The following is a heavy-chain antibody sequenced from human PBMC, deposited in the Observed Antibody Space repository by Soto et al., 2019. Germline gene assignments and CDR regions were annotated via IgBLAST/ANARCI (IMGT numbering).Heavy chain of an antibody. CDR2: IYYSGST. J-gene: IGHJ6*02. D-gene: IGHD2-21*02. V-gene: IGHV4-31*03. CDR1: GGSISSGGYY. Sequence: LSLTCTFSGGSISSGGYYCSWIRQHPGKGLEWIGHIYYSGSTYYNPSLKSRVTISVDTSKNQFSLKLSSVTAADTAVYYCARVNRLYYYYGMDVWGQGTTVTVSS. CDR3: ARVNRLYYYYGMDV.